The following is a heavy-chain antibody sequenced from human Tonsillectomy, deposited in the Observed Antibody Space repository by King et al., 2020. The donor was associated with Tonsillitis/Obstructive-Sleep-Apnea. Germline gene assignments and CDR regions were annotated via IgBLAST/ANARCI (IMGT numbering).Heavy chain of an antibody. CDR3: VRGDIVLVPAAKAYYYYMDV. J-gene: IGHJ6*03. V-gene: IGHV4-34*01. CDR2: INHSGST. Sequence: VQLQELGAGLLKPSKTLSLTCAVYGGSFSDYYWSWIRQPPGQGLEWIGEINHSGSTNYNSSLKSRVTISVDTSKNQFSLKRSSVTAADTAVYYCVRGDIVLVPAAKAYYYYMDVWGKGTTVTVSS. CDR1: GGSFSDYY. D-gene: IGHD2-2*01.